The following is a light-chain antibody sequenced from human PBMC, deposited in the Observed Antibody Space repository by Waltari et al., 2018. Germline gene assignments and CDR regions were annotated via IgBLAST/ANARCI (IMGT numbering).Light chain of an antibody. V-gene: IGLV2-8*01. J-gene: IGLJ2*01. CDR3: SSYAGSNNLV. CDR1: SSDVGGYNY. CDR2: EVS. Sequence: QSALTQPPSASGSPGQSVTISCTGTSSDVGGYNYVSWYQQRQGKAPKLMIYEVSQRPSGVPDRFSASKSGNTASLTVSGLQAEDEADYYCSSYAGSNNLVFGGGTKLTVL.